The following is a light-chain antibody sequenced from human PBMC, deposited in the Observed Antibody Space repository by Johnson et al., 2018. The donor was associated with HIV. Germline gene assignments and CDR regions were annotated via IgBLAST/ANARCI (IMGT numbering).Light chain of an antibody. CDR1: SSNIGNNY. Sequence: QSVLTQPPSVSAAPGQKVTISCSGSSSNIGNNYVSWYQQVPGTAPKLLIYENNKRPSGIPDRFSGSRSGTSATLGITGLQTGDEADYYCGTWDSSLGAFYVFGTGTKVTVL. CDR2: ENN. V-gene: IGLV1-51*02. J-gene: IGLJ1*01. CDR3: GTWDSSLGAFYV.